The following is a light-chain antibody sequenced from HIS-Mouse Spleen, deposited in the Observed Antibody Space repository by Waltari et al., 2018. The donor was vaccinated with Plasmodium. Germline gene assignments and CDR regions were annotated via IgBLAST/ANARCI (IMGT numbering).Light chain of an antibody. CDR3: QVWDSSSDHRV. V-gene: IGLV3-21*02. CDR2: EDS. Sequence: SYVLTQPPSVSVAPGQTARITCGGNNIGSKSVHWYQQRPGQAPVLVVYEDSGRPSGIPERFSGSNSGNTATLTISRVEAGDEADYYCQVWDSSSDHRVFGGGTKLTVL. J-gene: IGLJ3*02. CDR1: NIGSKS.